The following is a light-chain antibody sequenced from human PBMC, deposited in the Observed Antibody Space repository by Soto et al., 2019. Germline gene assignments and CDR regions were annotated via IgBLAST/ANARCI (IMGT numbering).Light chain of an antibody. CDR3: SSYTSSSRNV. CDR2: DVS. Sequence: SVLTQPASVSGSPGQSITISCTGTSSDVGGYNYVSWYQQHPGKAPKLMIYDVSNRPSGVSNRFSGSKSGNTASLTISGLQAEDEAGYYCSSYTSSSRNVFGTGTKVTV. V-gene: IGLV2-14*01. CDR1: SSDVGGYNY. J-gene: IGLJ1*01.